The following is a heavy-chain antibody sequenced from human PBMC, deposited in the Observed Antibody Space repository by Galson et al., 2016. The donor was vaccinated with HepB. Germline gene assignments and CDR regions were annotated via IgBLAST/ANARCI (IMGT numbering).Heavy chain of an antibody. CDR2: INPRGVGT. CDR1: GYTFTTYF. Sequence: SVKVSCKASGYTFTTYFMHWVRQAPGQGLEWMGIINPRGVGTNYAQKFQGRVTMTSDTSTSTVDMELSSLRSEDTAVYYCARGVCSGGTCYSFYLDDYWGQGTLVTVSS. V-gene: IGHV1-46*01. CDR3: ARGVCSGGTCYSFYLDDY. D-gene: IGHD2-15*01. J-gene: IGHJ4*02.